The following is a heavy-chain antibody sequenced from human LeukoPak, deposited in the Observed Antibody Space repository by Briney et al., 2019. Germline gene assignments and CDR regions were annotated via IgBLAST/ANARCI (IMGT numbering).Heavy chain of an antibody. CDR1: GGSVSNYY. D-gene: IGHD6-13*01. V-gene: IGHV4-59*02. J-gene: IGHJ6*03. Sequence: PSETLSLTCTVSGGSVSNYYWNWIRQPPGKGLEWIGYIFYSGSTNYNPSLKSQVTISVDTSMNQFSLKLSSVTAADTAVYFCARDPDGSSWPSGYYYYYMDVWGKGTTVTVSS. CDR2: IFYSGST. CDR3: ARDPDGSSWPSGYYYYYMDV.